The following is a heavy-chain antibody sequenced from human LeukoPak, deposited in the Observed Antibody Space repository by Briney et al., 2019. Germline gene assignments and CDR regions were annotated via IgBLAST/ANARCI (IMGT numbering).Heavy chain of an antibody. J-gene: IGHJ4*02. CDR2: IHYSGSS. CDR3: ARGAAATY. V-gene: IGHV4-61*05. Sequence: SETLSLTCTVSGGSISSSSYYWGWIRQPPGKGLEWIGYIHYSGSSNYNPSLKSRVTISLDTSKNQFSLKLSSVTAADTAVYYCARGAAATYWGQGTLVTVSS. D-gene: IGHD6-13*01. CDR1: GGSISSSSYY.